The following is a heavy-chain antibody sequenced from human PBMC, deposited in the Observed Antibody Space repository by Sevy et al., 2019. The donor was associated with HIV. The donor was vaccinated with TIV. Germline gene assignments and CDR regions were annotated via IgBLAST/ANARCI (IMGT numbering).Heavy chain of an antibody. CDR2: INSVGSDT. CDR3: ARDSSARSDSGLSSSWVFAFDI. Sequence: GGSLRLSCAASGFTFSSYWMHWVRQAPGKGLVWVSRINSVGSDTHYADSVKGRFTISIDNAEKTLYLQMNSLRAEDTALYFCARDSSARSDSGLSSSWVFAFDIWGQGTMVTVSS. J-gene: IGHJ3*02. V-gene: IGHV3-74*01. D-gene: IGHD6-13*01. CDR1: GFTFSSYW.